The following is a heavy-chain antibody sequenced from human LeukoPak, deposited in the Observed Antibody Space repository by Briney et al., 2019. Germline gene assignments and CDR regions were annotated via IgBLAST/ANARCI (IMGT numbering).Heavy chain of an antibody. V-gene: IGHV3-7*01. Sequence: GGSRRLSCVASGFYFNAYLMSRVRQAPGKGLEWVANIKQDGSQKFYLDSVKGRFTISRDNGNNSLYLHMSRLRVEDTAVYYCAKETTWTYGLGSYPDNWGQGTLVTVSS. CDR2: IKQDGSQK. J-gene: IGHJ4*02. D-gene: IGHD3-10*01. CDR3: AKETTWTYGLGSYPDN. CDR1: GFYFNAYL.